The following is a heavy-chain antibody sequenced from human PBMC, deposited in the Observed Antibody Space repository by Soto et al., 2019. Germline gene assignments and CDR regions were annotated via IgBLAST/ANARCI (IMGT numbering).Heavy chain of an antibody. J-gene: IGHJ6*03. CDR1: GGTFSSYN. Sequence: ASVKVSCKASGGTFSSYNISWVRQAPGQGLEWMGRIIPILGIANYAQKFQGRVTITADKSTSTAYMELSSLRSEDTAVYYCAREKYYDILTGPYYMDVWGKGTTVTVSS. CDR2: IIPILGIA. CDR3: AREKYYDILTGPYYMDV. D-gene: IGHD3-9*01. V-gene: IGHV1-69*04.